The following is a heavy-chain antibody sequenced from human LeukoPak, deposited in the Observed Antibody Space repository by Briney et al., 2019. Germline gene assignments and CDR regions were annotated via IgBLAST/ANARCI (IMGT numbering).Heavy chain of an antibody. CDR2: IIPMFGTA. CDR1: GDTFSSYA. V-gene: IGHV1-69*13. D-gene: IGHD3-10*01. CDR3: ARDRRRYYYGSGSYFDYFDY. Sequence: ASVKVSCKASGDTFSSYAISWVRQAPGQGLEWMGGIIPMFGTANYAQKFQGRVTITADESTSTAYMELSSLRSEDTAVYYCARDRRRYYYGSGSYFDYFDYWGQGTLVTVSS. J-gene: IGHJ4*02.